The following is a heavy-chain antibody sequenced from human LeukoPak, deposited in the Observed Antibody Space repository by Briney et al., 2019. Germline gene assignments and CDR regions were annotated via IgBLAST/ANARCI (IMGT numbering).Heavy chain of an antibody. CDR1: GGSFSGYY. V-gene: IGHV4-34*01. D-gene: IGHD3-9*01. CDR3: ARGQILRYFDWLNWFDP. J-gene: IGHJ5*02. CDR2: INHSGST. Sequence: SETLSLTCAVYGGSFSGYYWSWIRQPPGKGLEWIGEINHSGSTNYSPSLKSRVTISVDTSKNQFSLKLSSVTAADTAVYYCARGQILRYFDWLNWFDPWGQGTLVTVSS.